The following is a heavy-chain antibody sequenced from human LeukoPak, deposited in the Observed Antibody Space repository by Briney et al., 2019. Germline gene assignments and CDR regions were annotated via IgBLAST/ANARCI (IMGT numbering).Heavy chain of an antibody. CDR1: GYTFTSYG. Sequence: ASVTVSCKASGYTFTSYGISWVRQAPGQGLEWMGWISAYNGNTNYAQKLQGRVTMTTDTSTSTAYMELRSLRSDDTAVYYCARDTTGYSSGWDYYCYGMDVWGQGTTVTVSS. CDR3: ARDTTGYSSGWDYYCYGMDV. V-gene: IGHV1-18*01. J-gene: IGHJ6*02. D-gene: IGHD6-19*01. CDR2: ISAYNGNT.